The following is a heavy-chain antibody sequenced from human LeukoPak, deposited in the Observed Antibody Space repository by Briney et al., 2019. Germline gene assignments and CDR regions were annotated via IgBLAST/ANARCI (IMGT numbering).Heavy chain of an antibody. D-gene: IGHD4/OR15-4a*01. J-gene: IGHJ4*02. CDR2: IRIKPYGGTT. V-gene: IGHV3-49*04. CDR3: ARLLTYFFDY. Sequence: GGSLRLSCTASGFTFGDYAMTWVRQAPGKGLEWVGFIRIKPYGGTTEYAASVKGRFTISRDDSKSIAYLQMNSLKTEDTAVYYCARLLTYFFDYWGQGTLVTVSS. CDR1: GFTFGDYA.